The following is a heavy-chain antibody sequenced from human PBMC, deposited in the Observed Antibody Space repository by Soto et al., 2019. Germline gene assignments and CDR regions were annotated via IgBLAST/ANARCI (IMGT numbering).Heavy chain of an antibody. CDR2: IIAGNGNT. J-gene: IGHJ5*02. D-gene: IGHD3-22*01. Sequence: ASVKVSCKASGYTFTSYAMHWVRQAPGQRLEWMGWIIAGNGNTKYSQKFQGRVTITRDTSASTAYMGLSSLRSEDTAVYYCARPYYYDRSGYYGGRIDPWGKGTPVTVSS. CDR3: ARPYYYDRSGYYGGRIDP. V-gene: IGHV1-3*01. CDR1: GYTFTSYA.